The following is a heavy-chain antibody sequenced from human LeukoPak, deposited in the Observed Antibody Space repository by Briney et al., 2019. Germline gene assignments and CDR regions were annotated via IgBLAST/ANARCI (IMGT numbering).Heavy chain of an antibody. CDR2: IYYSGST. Sequence: PSQTLSLTCTVSGGSISSGGYYWSWIRQHPGKGLEWIGYIYYSGSTYYNPSLKSRVTISVDTSKNQFSLKLSSVTAADTAVYYCAREIAARTGRGYYFDYWGQGTLVTVSS. J-gene: IGHJ4*02. D-gene: IGHD6-6*01. V-gene: IGHV4-31*03. CDR3: AREIAARTGRGYYFDY. CDR1: GGSISSGGYY.